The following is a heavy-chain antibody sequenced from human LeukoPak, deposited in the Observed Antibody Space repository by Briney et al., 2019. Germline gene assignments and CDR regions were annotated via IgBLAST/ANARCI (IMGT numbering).Heavy chain of an antibody. Sequence: SETLSLTCAVSGGSISSGGYSWSWTRQPPGKGLEWIGYIYHSGSTYYNPSLRSRVTISVDRSKNQFSLKLSSVTAADTAVYYCARYCSSTSCYQLGFDPWGQGTLVTVSS. V-gene: IGHV4-30-2*01. CDR2: IYHSGST. CDR3: ARYCSSTSCYQLGFDP. J-gene: IGHJ5*02. CDR1: GGSISSGGYS. D-gene: IGHD2-2*01.